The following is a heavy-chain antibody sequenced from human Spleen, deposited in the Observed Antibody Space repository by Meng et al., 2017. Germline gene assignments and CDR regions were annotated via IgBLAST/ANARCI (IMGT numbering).Heavy chain of an antibody. CDR2: INPKSGDT. J-gene: IGHJ4*02. D-gene: IGHD3-10*01. CDR3: ARQRHYYGSGSYTDY. Sequence: ASVKVSCKPSGYNFPDYYIHWVRRAPGQGLEWMGRINPKSGDTHYAQKFQARVTMTGDTSISTAYMELSGLRSDDTAMYYCARQRHYYGSGSYTDYWGQGTLVTVSS. V-gene: IGHV1-2*06. CDR1: GYNFPDYY.